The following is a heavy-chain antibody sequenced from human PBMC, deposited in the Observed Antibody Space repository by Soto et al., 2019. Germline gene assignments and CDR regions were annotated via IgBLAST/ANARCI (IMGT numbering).Heavy chain of an antibody. Sequence: PQTLSLTYTFSGFSGSSAIFSWTLIRQPPGKGLEWIGYIFYSGSTNYNPSLKSRATISVDTSKNQFSLKLSSVTAADTAVYYCARVGNWASRYYYGMDVLGQGTTVTVSS. CDR3: ARVGNWASRYYYGMDV. J-gene: IGHJ6*02. V-gene: IGHV4-61*01. CDR1: GFSGSSAIFS. D-gene: IGHD7-27*01. CDR2: IFYSGST.